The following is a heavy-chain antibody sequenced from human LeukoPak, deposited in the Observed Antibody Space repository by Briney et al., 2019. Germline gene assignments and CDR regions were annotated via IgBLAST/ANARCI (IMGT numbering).Heavy chain of an antibody. J-gene: IGHJ4*02. D-gene: IGHD3-10*01. CDR1: GGSLSSYS. Sequence: SETLSLTCTVSGGSLSSYSWSWIRHPPGKGLEWIGYIYYSGRTVYNPPLKSRVTISLDTPKNQFSLKLSSVTAADTAVYYCASDYGSGSYRLDFWGQGTLVSVSS. V-gene: IGHV4-59*01. CDR3: ASDYGSGSYRLDF. CDR2: IYYSGRT.